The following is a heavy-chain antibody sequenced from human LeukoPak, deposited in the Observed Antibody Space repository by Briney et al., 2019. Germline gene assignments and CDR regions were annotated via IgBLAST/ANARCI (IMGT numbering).Heavy chain of an antibody. Sequence: GGSLRLSCAASGFTFTNCAMTWVRQAPGKGLEWVSAISGSGVSTYYADSVKGRFTIPRDNSKNTLYLQMNSLRAEDTAVYYCAKPPITMITSSFWGQGTMVTVSS. CDR2: ISGSGVST. CDR1: GFTFTNCA. J-gene: IGHJ3*01. V-gene: IGHV3-23*01. CDR3: AKPPITMITSSF. D-gene: IGHD3-22*01.